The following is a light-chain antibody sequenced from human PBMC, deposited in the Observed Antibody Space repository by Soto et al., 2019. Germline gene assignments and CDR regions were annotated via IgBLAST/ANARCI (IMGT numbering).Light chain of an antibody. V-gene: IGLV1-40*01. CDR2: GNS. CDR1: SSNIGAGYD. J-gene: IGLJ1*01. CDR3: QSYDSSLSGL. Sequence: QSVLTQPPSVSGAPGQRVTISCTGSSSNIGAGYDVHWYQQLPGTAPKLLIYGNSNRPSGVPDRFSGSKSVTSASLAITGLPAEDEADYYCQSYDSSLSGLFGTGTKLTVL.